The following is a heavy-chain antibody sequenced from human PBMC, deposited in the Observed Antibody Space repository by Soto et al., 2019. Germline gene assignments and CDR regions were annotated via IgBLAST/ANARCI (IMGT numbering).Heavy chain of an antibody. D-gene: IGHD1-26*01. V-gene: IGHV3-74*01. CDR3: ARARRSASWNLSGTYSFDH. J-gene: IGHJ4*02. CDR2: INSDGSST. CDR1: GFPFRSYW. Sequence: EVQLVESGGGLVRPGGSLRLSCAASGFPFRSYWMHWVRQAPGKGLVWVSRINSDGSSTNYAESVKGRFAISRDHSNNTLYLQMNSLRAEDTAVYYCARARRSASWNLSGTYSFDHWGQGILVTVSS.